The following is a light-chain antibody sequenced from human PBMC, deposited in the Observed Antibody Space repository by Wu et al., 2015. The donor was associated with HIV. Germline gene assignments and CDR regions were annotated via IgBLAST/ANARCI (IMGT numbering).Light chain of an antibody. V-gene: IGKV1-5*03. CDR3: QQYYNYPYT. Sequence: DIQMTQSPSTLSASVGDRVTITCRAGQSVGSWLAWYQQTPGKAPKRLIYKASTLESGVPSRFSGSGSGTEFTLTVSSLQPGDFATYYCQQYYNYPYTFGQGTKLEI. J-gene: IGKJ2*01. CDR1: QSVGSW. CDR2: KAS.